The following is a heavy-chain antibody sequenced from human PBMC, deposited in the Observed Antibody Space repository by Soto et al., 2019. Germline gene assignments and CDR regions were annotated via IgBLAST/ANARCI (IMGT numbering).Heavy chain of an antibody. CDR3: DSSATGLYGVYN. V-gene: IGHV3-74*01. D-gene: IGHD4-17*01. CDR1: GFTFTNYW. Sequence: EVQLVESGGGLVQPGGSLKLSCAASGFTFTNYWIHWVRQAPVKGLVWVSRINSDGSNINYADFVKGRFTISRDNAKTKVYLQMNRLIAEDTAVYFCDSSATGLYGVYNWGQGALVTVSS. J-gene: IGHJ4*02. CDR2: INSDGSNI.